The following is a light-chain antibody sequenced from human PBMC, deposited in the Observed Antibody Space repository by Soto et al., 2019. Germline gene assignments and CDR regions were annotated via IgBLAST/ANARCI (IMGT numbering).Light chain of an antibody. Sequence: QSVLTQPPSASGAPGQRVTISCSGSTSNIGSHSVNWYRQLPGTAPKVVMFANDERPSGVPDRISGSKSGKTASLTVSGLQADDEADYYCSSYVGNNNLVFGGGTKLTVL. J-gene: IGLJ3*02. CDR2: AND. CDR3: SSYVGNNNLV. V-gene: IGLV1-44*01. CDR1: TSNIGSHS.